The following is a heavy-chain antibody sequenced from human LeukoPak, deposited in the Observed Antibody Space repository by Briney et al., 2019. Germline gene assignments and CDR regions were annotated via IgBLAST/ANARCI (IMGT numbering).Heavy chain of an antibody. Sequence: ASVKVSCKASGYIFSNYAMNWVRQAPGRGLEWMGWINTNTGNPTYAQGFTGRFVFSLDTSVSTAYLQISSLKAEDTAVYYCARVVAAGVGPQYGMDVWGQGTTVTVSS. D-gene: IGHD6-13*01. CDR1: GYIFSNYA. V-gene: IGHV7-4-1*02. J-gene: IGHJ6*02. CDR2: INTNTGNP. CDR3: ARVVAAGVGPQYGMDV.